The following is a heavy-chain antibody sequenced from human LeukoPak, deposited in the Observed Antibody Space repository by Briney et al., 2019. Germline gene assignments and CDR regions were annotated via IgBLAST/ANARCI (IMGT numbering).Heavy chain of an antibody. CDR3: ARGDSSATSRTAYDY. D-gene: IGHD3-22*01. CDR1: GFTFSSYD. Sequence: PGGSLRLSCAASGFTFSSYDMHWARQATGKGLEWVSAIGTAGDTYYPGSVKGRFTISRENAKNSLYLQMNSLRAGDTAVYYCARGDSSATSRTAYDYWGQGTLVTVSS. V-gene: IGHV3-13*01. J-gene: IGHJ4*02. CDR2: IGTAGDT.